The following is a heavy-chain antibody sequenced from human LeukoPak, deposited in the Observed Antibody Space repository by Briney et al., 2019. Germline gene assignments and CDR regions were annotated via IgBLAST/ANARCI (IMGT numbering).Heavy chain of an antibody. D-gene: IGHD2-2*02. CDR2: IDGSGTTT. Sequence: GGSLRLSCAASGFPFNTYAMNWVRQAPGKGLEWVSGIDGSGTTTFYADSVKGRFTISRDNSMNTVYLQMNSLRAEDTAVYYCAKKSVPNTPPTFDYWGQGALITVSS. CDR3: AKKSVPNTPPTFDY. V-gene: IGHV3-23*05. CDR1: GFPFNTYA. J-gene: IGHJ4*02.